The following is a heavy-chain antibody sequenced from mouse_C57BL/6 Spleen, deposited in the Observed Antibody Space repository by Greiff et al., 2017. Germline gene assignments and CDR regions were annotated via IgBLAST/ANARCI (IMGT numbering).Heavy chain of an antibody. Sequence: QVQLQQPGAELVMPGASVKLSCKASGYTFTSYWMHWVKQRPGPGLEWIGEIDPSDSYTNYNQKFKGKSTLTVDKSSSTAYMQLSSLTSEDSAVYYCASQYDGYYHPSGYYAMDDWGQGTSVTVSS. CDR1: GYTFTSYW. J-gene: IGHJ4*01. D-gene: IGHD2-3*01. CDR2: IDPSDSYT. CDR3: ASQYDGYYHPSGYYAMDD. V-gene: IGHV1-69*01.